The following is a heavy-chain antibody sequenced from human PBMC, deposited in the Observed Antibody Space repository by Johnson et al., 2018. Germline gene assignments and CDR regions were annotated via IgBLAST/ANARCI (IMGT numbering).Heavy chain of an antibody. Sequence: VQLVQSGGGLVQPGRSLRLSCAASGFSFAVYAMHWVRQAPGRGLEWVSGISWNSGALGYADSVKGRFTISRDNVKNSLYLQMNSLRAEDTAFYYCAKDHGDCGSGSLCDSWGQGTLVTVSS. CDR2: ISWNSGAL. CDR3: AKDHGDCGSGSLCDS. D-gene: IGHD3-10*01. CDR1: GFSFAVYA. V-gene: IGHV3-9*01. J-gene: IGHJ4*02.